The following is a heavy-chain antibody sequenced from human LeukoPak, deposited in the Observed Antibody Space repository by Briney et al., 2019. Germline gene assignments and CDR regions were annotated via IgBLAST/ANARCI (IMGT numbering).Heavy chain of an antibody. CDR3: ARDLYTTYYYDSSGYYPDY. CDR2: IYYSGST. CDR1: GYSIRSGYY. Sequence: SETLSLTCTVSGYSIRSGYYWGWIRQPPGKGLEWIGSIYYSGSTYYNPSLKSRVTISVDTSKNQFSLKLSSVTAEDTAVYYCARDLYTTYYYDSSGYYPDYWGQGTLVTVSS. J-gene: IGHJ4*02. V-gene: IGHV4-38-2*02. D-gene: IGHD3-22*01.